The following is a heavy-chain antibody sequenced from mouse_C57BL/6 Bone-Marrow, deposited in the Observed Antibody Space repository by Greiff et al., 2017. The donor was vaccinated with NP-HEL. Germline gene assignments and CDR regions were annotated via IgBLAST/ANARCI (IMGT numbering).Heavy chain of an antibody. D-gene: IGHD1-1*01. J-gene: IGHJ2*01. CDR1: GYAFSSSW. CDR2: IYPGDGDT. CDR3: ARGYGSSPDY. V-gene: IGHV1-82*01. Sequence: VKLQESGPELVKPGASVKISCKASGYAFSSSWMNWVKQRPGKGLEWIGRIYPGDGDTNYNGKFKGKATLTADKSSSTAYMQLSSLTSEDSAVYFCARGYGSSPDYWGQGTTLTVSS.